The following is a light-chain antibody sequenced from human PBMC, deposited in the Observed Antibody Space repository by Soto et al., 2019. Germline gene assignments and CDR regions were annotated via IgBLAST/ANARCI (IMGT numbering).Light chain of an antibody. J-gene: IGLJ2*01. CDR2: GVN. CDR3: TSYATYSTLV. CDR1: SNDVGDYKY. Sequence: QSVLTQPASVSGSPGQSITIACTGTSNDVGDYKYVSWYQHHPGKAPKLLIFGVNNRPSGVSYRFSGSKFGNTASLTISGLQAEDEADYFCTSYATYSTLVFGGGTKLTVL. V-gene: IGLV2-14*01.